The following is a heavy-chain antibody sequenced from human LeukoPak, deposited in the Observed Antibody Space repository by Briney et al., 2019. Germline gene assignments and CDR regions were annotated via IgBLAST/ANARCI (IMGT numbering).Heavy chain of an antibody. J-gene: IGHJ3*02. CDR1: GFTFSSYA. CDR2: ISYDGSNK. D-gene: IGHD4-17*01. V-gene: IGHV3-30-3*01. CDR3: ARVTAGDYAEYAFDI. Sequence: HTGGSLRLSCAASGFTFSSYAMHWVRQAPGKGLEWVAVISYDGSNKYYADSVKGRFTISRDNSKNTLYLQMNSLRAEDTAVYYCARVTAGDYAEYAFDIWGQGTMVTVSS.